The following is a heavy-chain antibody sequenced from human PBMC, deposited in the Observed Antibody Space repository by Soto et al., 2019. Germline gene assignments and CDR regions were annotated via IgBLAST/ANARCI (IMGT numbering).Heavy chain of an antibody. D-gene: IGHD2-2*01. V-gene: IGHV3-74*01. CDR3: ARAPGCSSTSCYAAFDY. Sequence: GGSLRLSCAASGFTFSSYWMHWVRQAPGKGLVWVSRINSDGSSTSYADSVKGRFTISRDNAKNTLYLQMNSLRAEDTAVYYCARAPGCSSTSCYAAFDYWGQGTLVTVSS. CDR2: INSDGSST. J-gene: IGHJ4*02. CDR1: GFTFSSYW.